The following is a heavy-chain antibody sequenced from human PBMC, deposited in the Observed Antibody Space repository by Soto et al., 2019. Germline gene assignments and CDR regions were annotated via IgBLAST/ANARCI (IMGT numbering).Heavy chain of an antibody. J-gene: IGHJ5*02. V-gene: IGHV4-61*08. D-gene: IGHD2-2*02. Sequence: SETLSLTCTVSGGSISSDDYYWSWIRQPPGKGLEWIGYIYYSGRTNYNPSLKSRVTISVDTSKNQFSLKLSSVTAADTAVYYCARGYCSSTSCYIWDNWFDPWGQGTLVTVS. CDR1: GGSISSDDYY. CDR2: IYYSGRT. CDR3: ARGYCSSTSCYIWDNWFDP.